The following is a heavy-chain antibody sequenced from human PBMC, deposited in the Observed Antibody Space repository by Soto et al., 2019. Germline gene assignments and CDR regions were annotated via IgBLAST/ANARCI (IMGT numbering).Heavy chain of an antibody. CDR1: GFTFSSYG. V-gene: IGHV3-33*01. CDR2: IWSDGSKK. Sequence: QVQLVESGGGVVQPGRSLRLSCAASGFTFSSYGMHWVRQAPGKGLEWVAVIWSDGSKKNYADSVKGRFTISRDNSKNTLYVQVNTLRAEDTAVYYCARDPYCSTTSCSYYFDYWGQGTLVTVSS. D-gene: IGHD2-2*01. CDR3: ARDPYCSTTSCSYYFDY. J-gene: IGHJ4*02.